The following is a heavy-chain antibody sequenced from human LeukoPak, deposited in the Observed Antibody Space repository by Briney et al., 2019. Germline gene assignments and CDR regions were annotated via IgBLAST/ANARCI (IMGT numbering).Heavy chain of an antibody. Sequence: GGPLRLSCAASGFTFSIYWMSWVRQAPGKGLEWVANMEQDETEKYYVDSVKGRFTIFRDNAKNSLYLQMNSLRAEDTAVYYCASGAHYSSSWSYLDYWGQGALVTVSS. CDR3: ASGAHYSSSWSYLDY. CDR2: MEQDETEK. CDR1: GFTFSIYW. J-gene: IGHJ4*02. D-gene: IGHD6-13*01. V-gene: IGHV3-7*01.